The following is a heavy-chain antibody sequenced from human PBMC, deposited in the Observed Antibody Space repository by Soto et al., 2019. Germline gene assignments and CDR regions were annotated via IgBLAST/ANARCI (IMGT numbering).Heavy chain of an antibody. CDR2: INWDNNE. J-gene: IGHJ4*02. Sequence: GSGPTLVNPTQTLTLTCTFFGFSLSTLGTCVTWIRQPPGKALEWLALINWDNNEYYTTSLKTRLTISRDTSKNQVVLTMTNVDPVDTATYYCARIPHYSDSYYMDYWGQGTLVTAPQ. V-gene: IGHV2-70*01. CDR3: ARIPHYSDSYYMDY. D-gene: IGHD2-21*01. CDR1: GFSLSTLGTC.